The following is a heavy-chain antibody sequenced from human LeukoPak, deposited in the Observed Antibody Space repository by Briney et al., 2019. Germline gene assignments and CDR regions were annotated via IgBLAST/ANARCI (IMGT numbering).Heavy chain of an antibody. CDR3: ARGNYYDSSDYYNRQKPYYYYYMDV. CDR2: MSPNSGNT. D-gene: IGHD3-22*01. Sequence: ASVKVSCKASGYTFTSYDINWVRQATGQGLEWMGWMSPNSGNTGYAQKFQGRVTMTRNTSISTAYMELSSLRSEDTAVYYCARGNYYDSSDYYNRQKPYYYYYMDVWGKGTAVTISS. V-gene: IGHV1-8*01. J-gene: IGHJ6*03. CDR1: GYTFTSYD.